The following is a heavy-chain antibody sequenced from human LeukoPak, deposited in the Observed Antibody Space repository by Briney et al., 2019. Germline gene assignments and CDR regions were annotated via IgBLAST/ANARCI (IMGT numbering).Heavy chain of an antibody. J-gene: IGHJ4*02. CDR1: GFTFSRYA. D-gene: IGHD5-12*01. Sequence: GGSLRLSCAASGFTFSRYAMHWVRQAPGEGLAWVAVISYDGGKAYYTDSVKGRFTIFRDNSKNTLYLQMNSLRPEDTAIYYCARDDSDVGMVATISREGDYFDSWGQGTLVTVSS. CDR3: ARDDSDVGMVATISREGDYFDS. CDR2: ISYDGGKA. V-gene: IGHV3-30*04.